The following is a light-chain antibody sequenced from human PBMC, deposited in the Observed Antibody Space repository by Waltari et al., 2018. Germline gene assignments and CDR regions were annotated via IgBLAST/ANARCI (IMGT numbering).Light chain of an antibody. J-gene: IGLJ2*01. CDR1: SSNIGNNY. Sequence: QSVLTQPPSVSAAPGQKVTISCSGSSSNIGNNYVSWYQQVPGTAPQLLSDDNKDRPERIPDRCAGSNSGTSATLGITGLQTGDEADYDCGTWDNSLSAVIFGGGTKLTVL. CDR2: DNK. V-gene: IGLV1-51*01. CDR3: GTWDNSLSAVI.